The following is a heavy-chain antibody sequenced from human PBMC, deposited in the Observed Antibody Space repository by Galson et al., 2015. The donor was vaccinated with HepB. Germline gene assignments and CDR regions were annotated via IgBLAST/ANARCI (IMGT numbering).Heavy chain of an antibody. D-gene: IGHD3-10*01. CDR2: INTNTGNP. CDR1: GYIFTDYS. J-gene: IGHJ5*02. Sequence: SVKVSCKASGYIFTDYSIHWVRQAPGQGLEWMGRINTNTGNPTYAQGFTGRFVFSLDTSVRTTYLQISSVKAEDTAVYYCARTPYFSSGTYYNAWFEPWGQGTLVTVSS. CDR3: ARTPYFSSGTYYNAWFEP. V-gene: IGHV7-4-1*02.